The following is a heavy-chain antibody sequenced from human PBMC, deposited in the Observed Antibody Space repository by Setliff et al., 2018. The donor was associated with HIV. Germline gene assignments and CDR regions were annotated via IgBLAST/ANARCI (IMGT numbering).Heavy chain of an antibody. D-gene: IGHD3-10*01. Sequence: PGGSLRLSCAASGFNFKTYGMTWVRQAPGKGLDWVAHIGSSNHGIHYTASVQGRFTISRDNAKNSMDLQMNSLRAEDTAIYYCARKLRPGHGVDVWGQGTTVTVSS. CDR2: IGSSNHGI. V-gene: IGHV3-48*04. CDR3: ARKLRPGHGVDV. J-gene: IGHJ6*02. CDR1: GFNFKTYG.